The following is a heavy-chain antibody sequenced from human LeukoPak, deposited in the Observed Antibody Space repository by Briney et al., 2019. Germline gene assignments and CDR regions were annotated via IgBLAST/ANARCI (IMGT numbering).Heavy chain of an antibody. J-gene: IGHJ3*02. CDR3: ARPAGAVGGGYDAFDI. Sequence: PSETLSPTCTVSGGSVSSSSYYWGWIRRPPGKGLEWIGNIYYTGNTYYYNPSLKSRVTISVDTSKNQFSLKVSSVTAADTAVYYCARPAGAVGGGYDAFDIWGQGTMVTVSS. CDR1: GGSVSSSSYY. V-gene: IGHV4-39*01. D-gene: IGHD3-16*01. CDR2: IYYTGNTY.